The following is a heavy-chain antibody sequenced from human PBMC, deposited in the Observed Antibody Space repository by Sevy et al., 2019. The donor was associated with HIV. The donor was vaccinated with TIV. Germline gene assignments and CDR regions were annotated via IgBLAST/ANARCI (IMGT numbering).Heavy chain of an antibody. CDR3: AKGASGSYNYYFDY. D-gene: IGHD1-26*01. J-gene: IGHJ4*02. Sequence: GGSLGLSCAASGFTFDDYAMHWVRQAPGKGLEWVSGISWNSGSIGYADSVKGRFTISRDNAKNSLYLQMNSLRAEDMALYYCAKGASGSYNYYFDYWGQGTLVTVSS. CDR2: ISWNSGSI. V-gene: IGHV3-9*03. CDR1: GFTFDDYA.